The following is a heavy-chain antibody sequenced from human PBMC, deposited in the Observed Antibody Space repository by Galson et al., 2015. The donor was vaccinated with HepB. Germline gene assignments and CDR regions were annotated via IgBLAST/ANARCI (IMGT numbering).Heavy chain of an antibody. CDR1: GYSFTSYW. CDR2: IYPGDSDT. D-gene: IGHD2-2*02. J-gene: IGHJ6*02. CDR3: ARLDEEIVVVPAAIMYYYYGMDV. V-gene: IGHV5-51*03. Sequence: QSGAEVKKPGESLKISCKGSGYSFTSYWIGWVRQMPGKGLEWMGIIYPGDSDTRYSPSFQGQVTISADKSISTAYLQWSSLKASDTAMYYCARLDEEIVVVPAAIMYYYYGMDVWGQGTTVTVSS.